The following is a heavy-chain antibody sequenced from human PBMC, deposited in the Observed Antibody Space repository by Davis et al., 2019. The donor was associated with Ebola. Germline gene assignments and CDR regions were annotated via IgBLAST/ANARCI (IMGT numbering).Heavy chain of an antibody. CDR3: ARGGSSGWYGLYYYYYGMDV. J-gene: IGHJ6*02. V-gene: IGHV1-18*04. Sequence: ASVKVSCKASGYTFTSYGISWVRQAPGQGLEWMGWISAYNGNTNYAQKLQGRVTMTTDTSTSTAYMELSSLRSEDTAVYYCARGGSSGWYGLYYYYYGMDVWGQGTTVTVSS. CDR1: GYTFTSYG. CDR2: ISAYNGNT. D-gene: IGHD6-19*01.